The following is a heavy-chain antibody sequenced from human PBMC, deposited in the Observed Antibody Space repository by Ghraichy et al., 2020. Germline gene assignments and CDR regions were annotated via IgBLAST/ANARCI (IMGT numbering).Heavy chain of an antibody. CDR2: INHSGST. CDR1: GGSFSGYY. J-gene: IGHJ6*02. D-gene: IGHD3-3*01. CDR3: ARLYLSRTIFGVVHYYYYYGMDV. Sequence: SQTLSLTCAVYGGSFSGYYWSWIRQPPGKGLEWIGEINHSGSTNYNPSLKSRVTISVDTSKNQFSLKLSSVTAADTAVYYCARLYLSRTIFGVVHYYYYYGMDVWGQGTTVTVSS. V-gene: IGHV4-34*01.